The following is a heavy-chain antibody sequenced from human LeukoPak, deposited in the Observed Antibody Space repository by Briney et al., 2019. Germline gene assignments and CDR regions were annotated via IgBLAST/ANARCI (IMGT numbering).Heavy chain of an antibody. CDR1: GFTFNIYE. V-gene: IGHV3-48*03. D-gene: IGHD5-18*01. Sequence: GGSLRLSCAASGFTFNIYEMNWVRQAPGKGLEWISYISADRNVIYYADSVKGRFIISRDNAKNSLYLQMNSLRSEDTAVYYCARDRGDNYATFDIWGQGTLVTVSS. J-gene: IGHJ4*02. CDR3: ARDRGDNYATFDI. CDR2: ISADRNVI.